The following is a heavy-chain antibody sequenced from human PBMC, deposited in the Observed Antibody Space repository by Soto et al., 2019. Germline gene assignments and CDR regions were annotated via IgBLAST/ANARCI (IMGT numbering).Heavy chain of an antibody. J-gene: IGHJ4*02. D-gene: IGHD6-19*01. CDR1: GFTFSSYA. CDR2: ISGSGGST. CDR3: AKVVVATIPPRAVAGTPYYFDY. V-gene: IGHV3-23*01. Sequence: GGSLRLSCAASGFTFSSYAMSWVRQAPGKGLEWVSAISGSGGSTYYADSVKGRFTISRDNSKNTLYLQMNSLRAEDTAVYYCAKVVVATIPPRAVAGTPYYFDYWGQGTLVTVS.